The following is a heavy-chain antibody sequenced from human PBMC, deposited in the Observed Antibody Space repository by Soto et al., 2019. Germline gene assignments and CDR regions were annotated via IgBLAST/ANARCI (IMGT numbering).Heavy chain of an antibody. CDR1: GGSISSGGYY. V-gene: IGHV4-31*03. CDR2: IYYSGST. Sequence: LSLTCTVSGGSISSGGYYWSWIRQHPGKGLEWIGYIYYSGSTYYNPSLKSRVTISVDTSKNQFSLKLSSVTAADTAVYYCARKWRGGQDDGMDVWGQGTTVTVSS. CDR3: ARKWRGGQDDGMDV. J-gene: IGHJ6*02. D-gene: IGHD5-12*01.